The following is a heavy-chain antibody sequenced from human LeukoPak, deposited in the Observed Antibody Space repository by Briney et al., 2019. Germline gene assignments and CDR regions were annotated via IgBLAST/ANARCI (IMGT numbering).Heavy chain of an antibody. V-gene: IGHV3-23*01. Sequence: PGGTLRLSCAASGFTFTSYGMSWVRQAPGKGLEWVSAISGIGGTTYYADSVKGRFTISRDNSKNTLHLQMNSLRAEDTAVYYCAKDPGLFRGAPYCFDYWGQGTLVTVSS. CDR2: ISGIGGTT. CDR3: AKDPGLFRGAPYCFDY. CDR1: GFTFTSYG. D-gene: IGHD3-10*01. J-gene: IGHJ4*02.